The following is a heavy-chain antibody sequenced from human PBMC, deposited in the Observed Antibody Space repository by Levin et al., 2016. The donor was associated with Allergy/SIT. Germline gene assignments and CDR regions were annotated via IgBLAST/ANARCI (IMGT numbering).Heavy chain of an antibody. CDR2: INPNSGGT. D-gene: IGHD6-19*01. V-gene: IGHV1-2*02. Sequence: ASVKVSCKASGYTFTGYYMHWVRQAPGQGLEWMGWINPNSGGTNYAQKFQGRVTMTRDTSISTAYMELSRLRSDDTAVYYCARDHGHWLVRNDAFDIWGQGTMVTVSS. J-gene: IGHJ3*02. CDR3: ARDHGHWLVRNDAFDI. CDR1: GYTFTGYY.